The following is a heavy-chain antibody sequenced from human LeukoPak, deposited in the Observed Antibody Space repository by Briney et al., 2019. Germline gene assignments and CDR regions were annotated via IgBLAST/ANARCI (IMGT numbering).Heavy chain of an antibody. J-gene: IGHJ4*02. CDR3: ARVLGAYCSGGSCYSRLIYYFDY. V-gene: IGHV3-21*01. CDR1: GFIFSQYS. CDR2: ISSSSSYM. Sequence: GGSLRLSCAASGFIFSQYSMNWVRQAPGKGLEWVSSISSSSSYMYYADSVKGRFTISRDNAKNSLYLQMNSLRAEDTAVYYCARVLGAYCSGGSCYSRLIYYFDYWGQGTLVTVSS. D-gene: IGHD2-15*01.